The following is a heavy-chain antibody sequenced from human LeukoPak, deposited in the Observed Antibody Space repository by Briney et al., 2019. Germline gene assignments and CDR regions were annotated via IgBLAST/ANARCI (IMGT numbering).Heavy chain of an antibody. V-gene: IGHV3-30*18. CDR3: AKDRETTSSGTFGN. D-gene: IGHD6-13*01. J-gene: IGHJ4*02. CDR2: ISEDGTKK. CDR1: GFSFSFYG. Sequence: TGGSLRLFCAASGFSFSFYGMHCVRQAPGKGLEWVAVISEDGTKKNYAESVKGRFTISRDNSNNTLYLQMNSLRAEDTAVYYCAKDRETTSSGTFGNWGQGTLVTVSS.